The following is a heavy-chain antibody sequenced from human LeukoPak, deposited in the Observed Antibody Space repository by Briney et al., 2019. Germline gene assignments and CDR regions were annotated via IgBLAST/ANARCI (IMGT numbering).Heavy chain of an antibody. CDR1: VFTFNTYS. CDR3: ARDHGGFSDY. CDR2: ISRRSTTK. Sequence: GGSLRLSCAASVFTFNTYSMNWVRQAPGKGLEWVSQISRRSTTKNYADSVKGRFTISRDNAKNSLYLQMNSLRAEDTAVYYCARDHGGFSDYWGQGTLVIVSS. J-gene: IGHJ4*02. V-gene: IGHV3-48*01. D-gene: IGHD3-16*01.